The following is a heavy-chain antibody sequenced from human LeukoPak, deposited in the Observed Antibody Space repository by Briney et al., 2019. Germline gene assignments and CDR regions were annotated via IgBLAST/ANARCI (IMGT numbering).Heavy chain of an antibody. CDR2: IYADGNT. CDR3: ARDSYGDANFDS. Sequence: GGSLRLSCAASGFTFSSYAMTWVRQAPGRGLEWVSFIYADGNTYYADSVKGRFTISRDISKNAVYLQMNSLRAEDTAVYYCARDSYGDANFDSWGQGTLVTVSS. V-gene: IGHV3-23*03. D-gene: IGHD4-17*01. J-gene: IGHJ4*02. CDR1: GFTFSSYA.